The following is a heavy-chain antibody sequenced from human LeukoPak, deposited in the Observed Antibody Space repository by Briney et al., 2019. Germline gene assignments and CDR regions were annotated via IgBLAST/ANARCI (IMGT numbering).Heavy chain of an antibody. CDR2: INPNSGGT. J-gene: IGHJ5*02. V-gene: IGHV1-2*02. CDR1: GYTFTGYY. CDR3: ARDIVVVPAGWFDP. Sequence: RASVKVPCKASGYTFTGYYMHWVRQAPGQGLEWMGWINPNSGGTNYAQKFQGRVTMTRDTSISTAYMELSRLRSDDTAVYYCARDIVVVPAGWFDPWGQGTLVTVSS. D-gene: IGHD2-2*01.